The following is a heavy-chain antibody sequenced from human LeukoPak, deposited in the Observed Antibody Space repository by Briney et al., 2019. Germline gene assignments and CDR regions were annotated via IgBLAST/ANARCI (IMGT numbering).Heavy chain of an antibody. CDR3: ARDHGTTVVTWFDY. CDR2: IYHSGST. V-gene: IGHV4-59*12. Sequence: PSETLSLTCSVSGGFNTHYYWSWIRQPPGKGLEWIGYIYHSGSTYYNPSLKSRVTISVDRSKNQFSLKLSSVTAADTAVYYCARDHGTTVVTWFDYWGQGTLVTVSS. J-gene: IGHJ4*02. CDR1: GGFNTHYY. D-gene: IGHD4-23*01.